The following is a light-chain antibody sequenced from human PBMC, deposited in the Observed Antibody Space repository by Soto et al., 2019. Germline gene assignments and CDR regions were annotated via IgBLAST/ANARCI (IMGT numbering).Light chain of an antibody. V-gene: IGLV2-23*03. CDR1: SSDIGSQNL. J-gene: IGLJ1*01. CDR3: CSYADRNTFYD. CDR2: EGS. Sequence: QSALTQPASVSASPGQSIAISCTGASSDIGSQNLVSWYQQHPGKAPKLVIYEGSKRPSGVSDRFSGSKSANTASLTISGLQAEDEADYYCCSYADRNTFYDFGTGTQLTVL.